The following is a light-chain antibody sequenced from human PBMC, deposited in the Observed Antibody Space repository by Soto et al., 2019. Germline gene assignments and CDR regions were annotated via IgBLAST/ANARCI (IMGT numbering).Light chain of an antibody. CDR3: QHYYSSPPT. CDR2: GAS. J-gene: IGKJ1*01. Sequence: AIRMTQFPSSFSASIGDRVTITCRASHDITSSLAWYQHIQGRAPKLLISGASNLQFGVPSRFSGSGSGTDFTLTISSLQSEDFATYYCQHYYSSPPTFGQGTRVDMK. CDR1: HDITSS. V-gene: IGKV1-8*01.